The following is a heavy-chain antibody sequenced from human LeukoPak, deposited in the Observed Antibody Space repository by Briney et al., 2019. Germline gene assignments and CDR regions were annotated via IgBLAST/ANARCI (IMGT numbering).Heavy chain of an antibody. Sequence: ASVKVSCKASGYTFADYYFHWVRQAPGQGPEWMGWINPNNGGTQYAQKFQGRVTLTRDTSISTAYMELSRLTSDDTAVYYCARAKLDDCGGDCDQYFQHWGQGTLVTVSS. V-gene: IGHV1-2*02. CDR1: GYTFADYY. D-gene: IGHD2-21*02. CDR2: INPNNGGT. J-gene: IGHJ1*01. CDR3: ARAKLDDCGGDCDQYFQH.